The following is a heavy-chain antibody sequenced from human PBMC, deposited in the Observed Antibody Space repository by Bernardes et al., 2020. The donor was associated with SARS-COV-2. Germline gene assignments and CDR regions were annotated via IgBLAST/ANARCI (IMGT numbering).Heavy chain of an antibody. V-gene: IGHV4-59*01. J-gene: IGHJ4*02. D-gene: IGHD3-10*01. CDR2: ISYSGST. CDR3: ARDSGGLEF. CDR1: GGSIRSYY. Sequence: SETLSLTCSVSGGSIRSYYWSWIRQPPGKGLEYIGYISYSGSTNYKPSLKSRVTISADTSKNQFSLKMSSVTAADTAVYYCARDSGGLEFWGQGTLVTVSS.